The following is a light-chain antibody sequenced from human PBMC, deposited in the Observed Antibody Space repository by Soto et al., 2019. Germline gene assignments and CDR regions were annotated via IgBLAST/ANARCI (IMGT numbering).Light chain of an antibody. J-gene: IGLJ1*01. V-gene: IGLV4-60*02. Sequence: QLVLTQSSSASASLGSSVKLTCTLSSGHSSYIIAWHQQQPGKAPRYLMKLEGSGSYNKGSGGPDRFSGSSSGADRYLTIXXXXXXXXXXXYCETWDSNTRVFGTGTKLTVL. CDR2: LEGSGSY. CDR3: ETWDSNTRV. CDR1: SGHSSYI.